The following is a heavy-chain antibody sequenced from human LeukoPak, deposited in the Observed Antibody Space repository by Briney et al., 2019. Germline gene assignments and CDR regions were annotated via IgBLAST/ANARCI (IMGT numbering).Heavy chain of an antibody. CDR1: GGSISSGDYY. D-gene: IGHD4-17*01. V-gene: IGHV4-31*03. CDR3: AISRPSFTVISFPY. CDR2: IHYSGST. J-gene: IGHJ4*02. Sequence: SETLSLTCTVSGGSISSGDYYWGWLRQHPGRGLEWIGYIHYSGSTYYNPSLKSRVIISVDTSKNQSPLKLRSLASAATAVYYCAISRPSFTVISFPYWGQGTLVPVPS.